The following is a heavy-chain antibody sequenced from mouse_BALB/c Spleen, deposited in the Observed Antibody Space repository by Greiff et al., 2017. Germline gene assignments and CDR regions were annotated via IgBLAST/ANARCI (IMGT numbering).Heavy chain of an antibody. V-gene: IGHV6-6*02. CDR1: GFTFSNYW. CDR3: TREITTVVERYFDV. Sequence: EVHLVESGGGLVQPGGSMKLSCVASGFTFSNYWMNWVRQSPEKGLEWVAEIRLKSNNYATHYAESVKGRFTISRDDSKSSVYLQMNNLRAEDTGIYYCTREITTVVERYFDVWGAGTTVTVSS. J-gene: IGHJ1*01. D-gene: IGHD1-1*01. CDR2: IRLKSNNYAT.